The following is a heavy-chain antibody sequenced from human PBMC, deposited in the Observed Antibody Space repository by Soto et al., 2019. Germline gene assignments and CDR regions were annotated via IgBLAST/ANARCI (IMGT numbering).Heavy chain of an antibody. D-gene: IGHD6-6*01. CDR1: VGSISSSTYY. CDR3: ARRSRSSLGSLLDP. J-gene: IGHJ5*02. CDR2: MYYTGNK. Sequence: SETLSLTCTFSVGSISSSTYYWDWIRQPPGKGLEWIGAMYYTGNKNYNPSLESRVTMSVDTSKNQFSLKLSSVTPTDTAVYYCARRSRSSLGSLLDPRGRGTLVTV. V-gene: IGHV4-39*01.